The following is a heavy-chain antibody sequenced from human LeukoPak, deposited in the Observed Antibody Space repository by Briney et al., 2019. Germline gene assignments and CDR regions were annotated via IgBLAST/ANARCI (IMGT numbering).Heavy chain of an antibody. Sequence: SETLSLTCTVSGYSISSGYYWGWIRQPPGKGLEWIGSISYSGSTYHNPSLKSRVTISVDTSKNQFSLNLSSVTAADTAVYYCARVYGDNRWLGFYYYYMDVWGKGTTVTVSS. CDR1: GYSISSGYY. V-gene: IGHV4-38-2*02. CDR3: ARVYGDNRWLGFYYYYMDV. CDR2: ISYSGST. J-gene: IGHJ6*03. D-gene: IGHD4-17*01.